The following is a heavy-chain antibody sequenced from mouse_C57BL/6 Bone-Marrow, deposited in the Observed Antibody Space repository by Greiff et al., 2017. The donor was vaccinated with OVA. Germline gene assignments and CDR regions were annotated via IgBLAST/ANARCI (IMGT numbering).Heavy chain of an antibody. J-gene: IGHJ4*01. D-gene: IGHD2-3*01. CDR1: GFHIKNTY. Sequence: EVQLQQSVAELVRPGASVTLSCTASGFHIKNTYMHWVKQRPEQGLEWIGRIDPANGNTKYAPKFQGKATITADTSSNTAYLQLSSLTSEDTAIYYCARDYDGYYEAMDYWGQGTSVTVSS. V-gene: IGHV14-3*01. CDR3: ARDYDGYYEAMDY. CDR2: IDPANGNT.